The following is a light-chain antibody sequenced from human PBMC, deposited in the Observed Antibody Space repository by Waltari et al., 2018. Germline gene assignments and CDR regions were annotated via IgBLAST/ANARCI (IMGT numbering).Light chain of an antibody. CDR3: SSRDSSGNHVV. V-gene: IGLV3-19*01. CDR2: GKN. J-gene: IGLJ2*01. CDR1: NLRSYY. Sequence: SSELTQDPAVSVALGQTVRITCQGDNLRSYYASWYQQKPGQAPIFVIYGKNNRPSGIPDRFSGSRSGNTASLTITGAQAGDEADYYCSSRDSSGNHVVFGGGTKLTVL.